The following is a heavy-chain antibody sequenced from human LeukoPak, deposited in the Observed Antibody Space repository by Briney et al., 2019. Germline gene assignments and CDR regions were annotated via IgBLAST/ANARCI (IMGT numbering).Heavy chain of an antibody. V-gene: IGHV3-33*01. CDR2: IWYDGSNK. J-gene: IGHJ5*02. CDR3: ARDFGDSSSWYNSRDNWFDP. CDR1: GFTFSSYG. D-gene: IGHD6-13*01. Sequence: PGRSLRLSCAASGFTFSSYGMHWARQAPGKGLEWVAVIWYDGSNKYYADSVKGRFTISRDNSKNTLYLQMNSLRAEDTAVYYCARDFGDSSSWYNSRDNWFDPWGQGTLVTVSS.